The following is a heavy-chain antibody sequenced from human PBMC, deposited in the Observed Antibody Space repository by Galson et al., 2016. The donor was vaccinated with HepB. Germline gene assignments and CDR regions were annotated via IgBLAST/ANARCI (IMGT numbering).Heavy chain of an antibody. D-gene: IGHD3-9*01. CDR2: VRTYNGNT. CDR3: ARGSDWEGGYAFDV. Sequence: SVQVSCKASGYILSSYGISWVRQTPGQGLEWVGWVRTYNGNTNYAQKFQGRVTMTTDTSTSTAYMELRSLRSDDTAFYYCARGSDWEGGYAFDVWGQGTMVTVSS. J-gene: IGHJ3*01. CDR1: GYILSSYG. V-gene: IGHV1-18*01.